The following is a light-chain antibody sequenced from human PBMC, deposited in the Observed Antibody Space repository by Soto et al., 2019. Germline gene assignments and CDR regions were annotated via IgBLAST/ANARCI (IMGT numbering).Light chain of an antibody. J-gene: IGLJ2*01. Sequence: QLVLTQPPSASGTPGQRVTISCSGSSSNIGSNTVNWYQQLPGTAPKLLIYSNNQRPSGVPDRFSGSKSGTSASLAISGLQFEDEADYYCTAWDDSLNGLIFGGGTKVTVL. CDR1: SSNIGSNT. V-gene: IGLV1-44*01. CDR2: SNN. CDR3: TAWDDSLNGLI.